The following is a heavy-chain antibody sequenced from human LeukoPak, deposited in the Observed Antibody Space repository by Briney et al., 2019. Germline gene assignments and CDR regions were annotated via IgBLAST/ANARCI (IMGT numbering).Heavy chain of an antibody. D-gene: IGHD3-10*01. CDR3: AXDXYEFGELLYYFDY. V-gene: IGHV3-23*01. Sequence: GGSLRXSCAASGFTFSSYAMSWVRQAPGKGLEWVSAISGSGGSTYYADSVKGRFTISRDNSKNTLYMRMNSQRAEDTDVYYCAXDXYEFGELLYYFDYWGQGTLVTVSS. CDR1: GFTFSSYA. J-gene: IGHJ4*02. CDR2: ISGSGGST.